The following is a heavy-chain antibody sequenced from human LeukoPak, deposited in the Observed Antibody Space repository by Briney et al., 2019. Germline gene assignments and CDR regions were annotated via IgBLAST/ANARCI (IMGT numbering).Heavy chain of an antibody. Sequence: PSETLSLTCAVYGGSFSGYYWSWIRQPPGKGLEWIGEINHSGSTNYNPSLKSRVTISVDTSKNQFSLKLSSVTAADTAVYYCARQIGQYSSSAGGYYYYMDVWGKGTTVTVSS. D-gene: IGHD6-6*01. CDR3: ARQIGQYSSSAGGYYYYMDV. J-gene: IGHJ6*03. CDR2: INHSGST. V-gene: IGHV4-34*01. CDR1: GGSFSGYY.